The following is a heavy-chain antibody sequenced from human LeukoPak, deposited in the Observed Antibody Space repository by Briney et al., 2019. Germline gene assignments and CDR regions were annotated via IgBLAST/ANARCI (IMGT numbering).Heavy chain of an antibody. CDR1: GFIFTDYT. J-gene: IGHJ4*02. Sequence: GGSLRLSCSASGFIFTDYTIHWVRQAPGKGLEYVSAITNYGDGTYYADSVKGRFTISRDNSKNTVWLQMSSLRPEDTAVYYCVKDTRDTRDDYWGQRTLVTVSS. CDR3: VKDTRDTRDDY. V-gene: IGHV3-64D*06. D-gene: IGHD5-24*01. CDR2: ITNYGDGT.